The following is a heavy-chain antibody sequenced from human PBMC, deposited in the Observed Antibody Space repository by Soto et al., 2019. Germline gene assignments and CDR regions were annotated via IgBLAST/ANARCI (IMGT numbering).Heavy chain of an antibody. CDR2: ISYDGSNK. CDR1: GFTFSSHG. V-gene: IGHV3-30*18. Sequence: GGSLRLSGAASGFTFSSHGMHWGGQAPGKGLEWVGVISYDGSNKNYADSVKGRFTISRDNSKNTLYLQMNSLRAEDTAVYYCAKDFTYGPFDYWGQGTLVTVSS. J-gene: IGHJ4*02. CDR3: AKDFTYGPFDY. D-gene: IGHD3-16*01.